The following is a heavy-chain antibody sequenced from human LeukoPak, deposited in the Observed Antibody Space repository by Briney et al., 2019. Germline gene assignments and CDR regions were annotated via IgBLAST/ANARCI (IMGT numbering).Heavy chain of an antibody. CDR2: TYYRSKWYN. D-gene: IGHD2-8*01. CDR3: AREVCTNGVCRNSNAFDI. Sequence: SQTLSLTCAISGDSVSINSAAWNWIRQSPSRGLEWLRRTYYRSKWYNDYAVSVKSRITINPDTSKNQFSLQLNSVTPEDTAVYYCAREVCTNGVCRNSNAFDIWGQGTMVTVSS. V-gene: IGHV6-1*01. CDR1: GDSVSINSAA. J-gene: IGHJ3*02.